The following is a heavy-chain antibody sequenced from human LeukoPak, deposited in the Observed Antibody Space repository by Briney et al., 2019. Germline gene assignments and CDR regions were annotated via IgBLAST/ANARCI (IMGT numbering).Heavy chain of an antibody. D-gene: IGHD6-19*01. Sequence: GGSLRLSCAASGLTFSSYAMSWVRQAPGKGLEWVSVISGSGGSTFYADSVKGRFTISRDNSKNTLYLQMNSLRAEDTAVYYCAKRLSRTSSGWYEYWGQGTLVTVSS. CDR1: GLTFSSYA. J-gene: IGHJ4*02. V-gene: IGHV3-23*01. CDR2: ISGSGGST. CDR3: AKRLSRTSSGWYEY.